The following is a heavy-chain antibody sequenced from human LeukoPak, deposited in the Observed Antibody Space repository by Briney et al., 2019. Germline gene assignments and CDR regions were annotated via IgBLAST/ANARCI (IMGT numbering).Heavy chain of an antibody. CDR1: GYTFTSYG. CDR2: ISAYNGNT. D-gene: IGHD3-10*01. CDR3: VRDRGIQFEDTFDY. Sequence: GASVKVSCKASGYTFTSYGISWVRQAPGQGLEWMGWISAYNGNTNYAQKLQGRVTMTSDTSTSTVYMDLSLRSDDTAVYYCVRDRGIQFEDTFDYWGQGTLVTVSS. V-gene: IGHV1-18*01. J-gene: IGHJ4*02.